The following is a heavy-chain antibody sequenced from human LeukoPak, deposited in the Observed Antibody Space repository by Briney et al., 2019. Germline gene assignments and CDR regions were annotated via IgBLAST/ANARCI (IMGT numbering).Heavy chain of an antibody. D-gene: IGHD3-22*01. CDR3: ARSPYYYDSSGYPTPTPADY. J-gene: IGHJ4*02. V-gene: IGHV1-46*01. Sequence: ASVKVSCKASGYTFTSYYMHWVRQAPGQGLEWMGLINPTGGSTGYAQKFQGRVTITADKSTSTAYMELSSLRSEDTAVYYCARSPYYYDSSGYPTPTPADYWGQGTLVTVSS. CDR1: GYTFTSYY. CDR2: INPTGGST.